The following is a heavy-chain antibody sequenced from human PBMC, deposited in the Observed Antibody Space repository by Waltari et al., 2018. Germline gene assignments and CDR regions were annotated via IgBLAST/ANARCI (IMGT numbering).Heavy chain of an antibody. D-gene: IGHD2-15*01. Sequence: QVQLVQSGAEVKKPGSSVKVSCKASGGTFSSYAISWVRQAPGQGLEWMGGIIPIVGTANDAQKFQGRVTITADESTSTAYMELSSLRSEDTAVYYCARDLRYCSGGSCSLLGAFDIWGQGTMVTVSS. CDR3: ARDLRYCSGGSCSLLGAFDI. J-gene: IGHJ3*02. CDR2: IIPIVGTA. CDR1: GGTFSSYA. V-gene: IGHV1-69*13.